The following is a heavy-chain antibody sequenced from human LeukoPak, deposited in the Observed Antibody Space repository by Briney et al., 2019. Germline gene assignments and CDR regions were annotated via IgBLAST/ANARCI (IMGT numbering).Heavy chain of an antibody. CDR1: GGSISSSSYY. J-gene: IGHJ4*02. CDR3: ANRYRSGGSCYFDY. Sequence: SETLSLTCTVSGGSISSSSYYWGWIRQPPGKGLEWIGSFYYSGSTYYNPSLKSRVTISVDTPKNQFSLKLSSVTAADTAVYYCANRYRSGGSCYFDYWGQGTLVTVSS. V-gene: IGHV4-39*01. CDR2: FYYSGST. D-gene: IGHD2-15*01.